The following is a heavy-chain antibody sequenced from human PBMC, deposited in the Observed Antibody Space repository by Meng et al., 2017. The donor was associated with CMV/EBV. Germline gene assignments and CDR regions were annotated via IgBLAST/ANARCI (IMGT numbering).Heavy chain of an antibody. CDR3: VRDHNWGPNY. D-gene: IGHD1-1*01. CDR2: IYPNSGGK. J-gene: IGHJ4*02. Sequence: ELVPPGGEGYRPGASVKVTCQTPGYRFSDHYMHWVRQAPGKGLEWMGWIYPNSGGKHYAQKFQDRVTMTRDTSISTVYMELSRLTSDDTAVYYCVRDHNWGPNYWGQGTLVTVSS. V-gene: IGHV1-2*02. CDR1: GYRFSDHY.